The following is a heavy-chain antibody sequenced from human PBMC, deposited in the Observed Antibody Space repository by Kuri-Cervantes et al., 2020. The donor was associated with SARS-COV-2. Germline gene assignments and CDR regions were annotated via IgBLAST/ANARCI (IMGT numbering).Heavy chain of an antibody. CDR1: GGSISGGDDY. V-gene: IGHV4-30-4*08. J-gene: IGHJ5*02. D-gene: IGHD3-22*01. CDR2: ISNSGTT. CDR3: AKETNCYDRSGYYYAWFDP. Sequence: LRLSCTVSGGSISGGDDYWNWIRQPPGKGLGWIGYISNSGTTYYNSSLRGRVTISVDTSKSQFSLNLTSVTAADTAVYYCAKETNCYDRSGYYYAWFDPWGQGTLVTVSS.